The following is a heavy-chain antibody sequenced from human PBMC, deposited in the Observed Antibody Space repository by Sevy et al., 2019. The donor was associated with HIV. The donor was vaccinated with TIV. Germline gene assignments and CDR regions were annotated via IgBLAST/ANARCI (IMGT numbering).Heavy chain of an antibody. J-gene: IGHJ4*02. Sequence: GGSLRLSCAASGFTFSSYNMNWVRQAPGKGLEWVSSISSSSSYKYYADSVKGRFTISRDNAKNSLYLQMNSLRAEDTAVCYCAKNIVVVPAAPSCFDYWGQGTLVTVSS. V-gene: IGHV3-21*01. CDR2: ISSSSSYK. CDR3: AKNIVVVPAAPSCFDY. D-gene: IGHD2-2*01. CDR1: GFTFSSYN.